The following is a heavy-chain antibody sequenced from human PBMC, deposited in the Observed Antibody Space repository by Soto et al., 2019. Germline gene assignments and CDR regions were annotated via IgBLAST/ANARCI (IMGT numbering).Heavy chain of an antibody. D-gene: IGHD6-19*01. CDR3: TTDPNSSGWPY. Sequence: VASVKGSRKASGYTFTSYAIHWVRQAPRQRLEWMGWINAGNGNTKYSQKFQGRVTITRDTSASTAYMELGSLKTEDTAVYYCTTDPNSSGWPYWGQGTLVTVSS. CDR2: INAGNGNT. CDR1: GYTFTSYA. J-gene: IGHJ4*02. V-gene: IGHV1-3*01.